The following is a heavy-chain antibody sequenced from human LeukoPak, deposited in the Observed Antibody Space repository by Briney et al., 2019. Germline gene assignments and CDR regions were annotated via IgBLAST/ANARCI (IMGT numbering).Heavy chain of an antibody. D-gene: IGHD7-27*01. V-gene: IGHV1-2*02. CDR2: INPNSGGT. CDR3: AIDRTWANYFDY. J-gene: IGHJ4*02. Sequence: ASVKVSFKASGYTFTGYYMHWVRQAPGQGLDWMGWINPNSGGTNYAQKFQGRVTMTRDTSISTAYMELSRLRSDDTAVYYCAIDRTWANYFDYWGQGTLVTVSS. CDR1: GYTFTGYY.